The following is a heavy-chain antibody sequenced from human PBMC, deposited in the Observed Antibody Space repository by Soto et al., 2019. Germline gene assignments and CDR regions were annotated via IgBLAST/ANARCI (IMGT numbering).Heavy chain of an antibody. CDR1: GFTFSSNS. J-gene: IGHJ5*02. CDR2: ISSSSSTI. Sequence: EVQVVESGGGLVQPGGSLRLSCAASGFTFSSNSMSWVRQAPGKGLEWISYISSSSSTIYADSVKGRFTISRDNAKNSLYLQMNSLRDEDTAVYYCARVIWSGHLTSDLWGHGTLVTVSS. CDR3: ARVIWSGHLTSDL. V-gene: IGHV3-48*02. D-gene: IGHD3-3*01.